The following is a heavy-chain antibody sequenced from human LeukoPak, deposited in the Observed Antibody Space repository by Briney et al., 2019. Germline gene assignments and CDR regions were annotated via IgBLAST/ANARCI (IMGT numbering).Heavy chain of an antibody. V-gene: IGHV4-59*01. J-gene: IGHJ4*02. CDR3: ARENYPGHFDY. Sequence: PSETLSLTCTVSGGSISSYYWSWIRQPPGKGLEWIGYIYYSGSTNYNPSLKSRVTISVDTSKNQFSLRLSSVTAADTAAYYCARENYPGHFDYWGQGTLVTVSS. D-gene: IGHD1-7*01. CDR2: IYYSGST. CDR1: GGSISSYY.